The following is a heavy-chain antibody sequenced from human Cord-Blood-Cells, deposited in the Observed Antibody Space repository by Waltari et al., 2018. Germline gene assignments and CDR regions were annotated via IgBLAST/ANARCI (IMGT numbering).Heavy chain of an antibody. D-gene: IGHD4-17*01. J-gene: IGHJ4*02. CDR1: GGPSSNYT. CDR3: ATLGSYDYGDNY. Sequence: QVQLVQSGAEVNKPGSSVKVSCKASGGPSSNYTINWVRQAPGQGLEWMGRIIPILGIANYAQKFRGRVTITADKSTSTAYMELSSLRSEDTAVYYCATLGSYDYGDNYWGQGTLVTVSS. CDR2: IIPILGIA. V-gene: IGHV1-69*02.